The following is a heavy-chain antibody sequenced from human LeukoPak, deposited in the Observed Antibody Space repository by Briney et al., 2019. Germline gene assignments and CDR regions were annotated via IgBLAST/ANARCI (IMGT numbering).Heavy chain of an antibody. CDR2: ISSSGGLI. V-gene: IGHV3-48*03. CDR1: GFTLSSYD. D-gene: IGHD3-10*01. CDR3: ARGDRSTMATLDY. Sequence: GGSLRLSCAASGFTLSSYDMNWVRQAPAKALEGISYISSSGGLIYYADSVKGRFNISRDNDKKSLYLQMNSLRAEDTALYYCARGDRSTMATLDYWGQGTLVTVSS. J-gene: IGHJ4*02.